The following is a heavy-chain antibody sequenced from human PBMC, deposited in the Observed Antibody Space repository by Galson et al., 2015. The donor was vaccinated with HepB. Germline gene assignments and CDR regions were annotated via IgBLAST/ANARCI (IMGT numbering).Heavy chain of an antibody. CDR3: ARHVRSGYYSDFWYFDL. J-gene: IGHJ2*01. CDR1: GASISSNNYY. Sequence: ETLSLTCTVSGASISSNNYYWGWVRQPPGKGLEWIGSIYYSGSTYYHPSLKSRGTISVDTSKNQFSLKLSSVTAADTAVYYCARHVRSGYYSDFWYFDLRGRGTLVTVSS. CDR2: IYYSGST. D-gene: IGHD3-22*01. V-gene: IGHV4-39*01.